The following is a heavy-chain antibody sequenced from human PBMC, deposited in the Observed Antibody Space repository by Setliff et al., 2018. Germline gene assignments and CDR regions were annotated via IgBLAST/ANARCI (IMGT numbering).Heavy chain of an antibody. Sequence: PSETLSLTCTVSGGSISSGHYWGWIRQPPGKGLEWIGSISHSGSTYYNPSLRSRVTISLDTSKNQFSPKLTSVTAADTAVYYCAGGRRYDYGWDFDYWGQRTLVTVSS. D-gene: IGHD4-17*01. CDR2: ISHSGST. J-gene: IGHJ4*02. CDR3: AGGRRYDYGWDFDY. CDR1: GGSISSGHY. V-gene: IGHV4-38-2*02.